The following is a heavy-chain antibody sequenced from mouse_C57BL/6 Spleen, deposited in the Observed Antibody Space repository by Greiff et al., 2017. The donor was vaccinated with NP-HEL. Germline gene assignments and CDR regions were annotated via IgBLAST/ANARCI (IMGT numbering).Heavy chain of an antibody. D-gene: IGHD1-1*01. Sequence: EVQLVESGGGLVKPGGSLKLSCAASGFTFSDYGMHWVRQAPEKGLEWVAYISSGSSTIYYADTVKGRFTISRDNAKNTLFLQMTSLSSEDTAMYYSARIYYGSRYGWDFDVWGTGTTVTVSS. CDR3: ARIYYGSRYGWDFDV. V-gene: IGHV5-17*01. CDR1: GFTFSDYG. J-gene: IGHJ1*03. CDR2: ISSGSSTI.